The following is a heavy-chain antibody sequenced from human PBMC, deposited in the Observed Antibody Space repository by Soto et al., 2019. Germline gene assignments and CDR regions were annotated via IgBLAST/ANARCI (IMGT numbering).Heavy chain of an antibody. V-gene: IGHV3-23*01. J-gene: IGHJ6*03. CDR1: GFTFSNDA. CDR3: AKHYDILTSYYTGYYYYYMDV. CDR2: IRNYGGSR. Sequence: EVQLLESGGGVVQPGGSLRLSCAASGFTFSNDAMSWVRQPPVKGLEWVSAIRNYGGSRYYADSMTGRFTISRDSSKNTLYLQMNSLSAEATAVYYCAKHYDILTSYYTGYYYYYMDVWGKGTKVTVSS. D-gene: IGHD3-9*01.